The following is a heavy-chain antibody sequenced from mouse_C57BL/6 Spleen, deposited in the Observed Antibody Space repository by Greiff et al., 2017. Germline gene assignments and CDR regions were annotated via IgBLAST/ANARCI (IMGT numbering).Heavy chain of an antibody. CDR2: IDPSDSYT. D-gene: IGHD1-1*01. CDR1: GFTFNSYW. Sequence: QVQLLQPGAELVMPGASVQLSCTASGFTFNSYWMHWVKQRPGQGLEWIGKIDPSDSYTNYTPKFKGKSTLTVDKSTSTAYMQLSSLTSEDSAVYYCARNGSSSYYMDYWGQGTTLTVSS. J-gene: IGHJ2*01. CDR3: ARNGSSSYYMDY. V-gene: IGHV1-69*01.